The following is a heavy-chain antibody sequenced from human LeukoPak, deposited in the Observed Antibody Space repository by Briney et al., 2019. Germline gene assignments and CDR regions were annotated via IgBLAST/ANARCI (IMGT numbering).Heavy chain of an antibody. CDR3: ALIVVVPAAYDY. V-gene: IGHV1-24*01. J-gene: IGHJ4*02. CDR1: GYTLTVLS. Sequence: ASVKVSCKVSGYTLTVLSMHWVRQAPGKGLEWMGGFDPEDGETIYAQKFQGRVTMTEDTSTDTAYMELSSLRSEDTAVYYCALIVVVPAAYDYWGQGTLVTVSS. CDR2: FDPEDGET. D-gene: IGHD2-2*01.